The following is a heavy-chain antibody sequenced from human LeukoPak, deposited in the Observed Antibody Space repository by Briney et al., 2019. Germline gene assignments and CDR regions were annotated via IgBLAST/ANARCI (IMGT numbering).Heavy chain of an antibody. V-gene: IGHV3-11*04. CDR1: GFTFSDYY. J-gene: IGHJ4*02. CDR2: ISSSGSTI. D-gene: IGHD3-3*01. CDR3: ARVSTIFGVVQGYYFDY. Sequence: GGSLRLSCAASGFTFSDYYMSWIRQDPGKGLEWVSYISSSGSTIYYADSVKGRFTISRDNAKNSLYLQMNSLRAEDTAVYYCARVSTIFGVVQGYYFDYWGQGTLVTLSS.